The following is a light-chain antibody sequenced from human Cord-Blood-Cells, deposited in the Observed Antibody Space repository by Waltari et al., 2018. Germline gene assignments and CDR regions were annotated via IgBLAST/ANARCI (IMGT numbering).Light chain of an antibody. CDR1: SRDVGGSTY. CDR3: SSYTSSSTLV. Sequence: QSALTPPASVSGSPGQSLTISCTGTSRDVGGSTYASWYPQHPGKAPKLRIYDVSNRPSGVSNRFSGSRAGNTASLTISGLQAEDEADYYCSSYTSSSTLVFGGGTKLTVL. V-gene: IGLV2-14*03. CDR2: DVS. J-gene: IGLJ3*02.